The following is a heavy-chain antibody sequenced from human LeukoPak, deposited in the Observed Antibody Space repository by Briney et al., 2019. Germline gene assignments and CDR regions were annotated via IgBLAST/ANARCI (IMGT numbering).Heavy chain of an antibody. CDR2: ISSSGGTI. D-gene: IGHD3-22*01. CDR1: GFTFSSYE. J-gene: IGHJ1*01. V-gene: IGHV3-48*03. CDR3: PRAPYYYDSSGYFQH. Sequence: GGSLRLSCAASGFTFSSYEMNWVRQAPGKGLEWVSYISSSGGTIHYADSVKGRFTISRDNAKNSLYLQMNSLRAEDTAVYYCPRAPYYYDSSGYFQHWGQGTLVTVCS.